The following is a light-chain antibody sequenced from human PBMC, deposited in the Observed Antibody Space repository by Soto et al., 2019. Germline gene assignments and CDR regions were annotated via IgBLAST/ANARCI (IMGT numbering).Light chain of an antibody. CDR3: QQSYSTPRT. V-gene: IGKV1-39*01. J-gene: IGKJ1*01. CDR2: AAS. Sequence: DIQMTQSPSSLSASVGDRVTITCRASQSISSYLNWYQQKPGKAPKLLIYAASSLQSGVPSRFSGSGSGTDFTLTISSLQPEDFATYYGQQSYSTPRTFGQGNKVEIK. CDR1: QSISSY.